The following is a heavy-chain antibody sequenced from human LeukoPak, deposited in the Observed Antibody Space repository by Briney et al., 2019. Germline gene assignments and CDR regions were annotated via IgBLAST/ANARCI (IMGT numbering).Heavy chain of an antibody. V-gene: IGHV3-23*01. J-gene: IGHJ4*02. CDR2: ITDSSTST. CDR1: GFTFNNYV. D-gene: IGHD6-13*01. CDR3: AKGSSSSRPYYFAY. Sequence: GGSLRLSCAASGFTFNNYVMNWVRQAPGKGLEWVSAITDSSTSTYYADSVKGRFTISRHNSKNTLYLQMNSLRAGDTAVYYCAKGSSSSRPYYFAYWGQGTLVTVSS.